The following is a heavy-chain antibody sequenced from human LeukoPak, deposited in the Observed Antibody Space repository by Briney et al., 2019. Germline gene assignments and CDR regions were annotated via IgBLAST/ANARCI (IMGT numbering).Heavy chain of an antibody. D-gene: IGHD6-19*01. CDR1: GFTFSSYE. CDR3: AGDFTVGVCGTGYLDY. J-gene: IGHJ4*02. V-gene: IGHV3-48*03. Sequence: GGSLRLSCAASGFTFSSYEMNWVRQAPGKGLEWLSYIDSSGTIIHYADSVKGRFTISRDNAKNSLYLQLNTLRAEDTALYYCAGDFTVGVCGTGYLDYWGRGNRVSVFS. CDR2: IDSSGTII.